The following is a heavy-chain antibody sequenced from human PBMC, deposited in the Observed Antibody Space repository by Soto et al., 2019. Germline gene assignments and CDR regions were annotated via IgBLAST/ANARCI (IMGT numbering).Heavy chain of an antibody. CDR3: ARVKVPAAILGAFDL. CDR2: INPIKGDT. CDR1: GYTFITYG. Sequence: GASVKVSCKASGYTFITYGITWVRQAPGQGLDWMGWINPIKGDTNSAAIFQDRVTMTTDTSTRTAYMELRSLKSDDTAVYYCARVKVPAAILGAFDLWGQGTLVTVSS. V-gene: IGHV1-18*01. J-gene: IGHJ3*01. D-gene: IGHD2-2*02.